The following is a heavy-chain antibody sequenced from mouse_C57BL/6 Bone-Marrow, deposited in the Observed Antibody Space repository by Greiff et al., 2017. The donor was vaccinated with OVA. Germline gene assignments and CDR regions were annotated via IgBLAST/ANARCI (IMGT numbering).Heavy chain of an antibody. J-gene: IGHJ3*01. CDR1: GYSITSGYY. CDR3: AREGLEGFAY. CDR2: ISYDGSN. Sequence: EVHLVESGPGLVKPSQSLSLTCSVTGYSITSGYYWNWIRQFPGNKLEWMGYISYDGSNNYNPSLKNRISITRDTSKNQFFLKLNSVTTEDTATYYCAREGLEGFAYWGQGTLVTVSA. V-gene: IGHV3-6*01.